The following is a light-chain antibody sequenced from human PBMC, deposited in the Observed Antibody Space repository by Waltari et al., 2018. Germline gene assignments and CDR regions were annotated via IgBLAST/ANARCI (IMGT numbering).Light chain of an antibody. V-gene: IGKV3-15*01. CDR2: GAA. J-gene: IGKJ2*01. CDR1: QSVSSN. CDR3: QQYNNWPPFT. Sequence: IVMTQSPATLSVSPGARATLSCRASQSVSSNVAWYQHKPGQAPRLLIYGAATRATGIPARFSGSGSGTEFTLTISSLQSEDFAVYYCQQYNNWPPFTFGQGTKLEIK.